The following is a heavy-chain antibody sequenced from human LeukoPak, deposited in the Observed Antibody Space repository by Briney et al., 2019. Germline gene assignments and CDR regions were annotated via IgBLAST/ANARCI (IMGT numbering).Heavy chain of an antibody. CDR3: ARDRKDHVDIVEEGFDY. D-gene: IGHD5-12*01. CDR2: ISAYNGNT. Sequence: GASVKVSCKASGYTFTSYGISCVRQAPGQGLEWMGWISAYNGNTNYAQKLQGRVTMTTDTSTSTAYMELRSLRSDDTAVYYCARDRKDHVDIVEEGFDYWGQGTLVTVSS. V-gene: IGHV1-18*04. J-gene: IGHJ4*02. CDR1: GYTFTSYG.